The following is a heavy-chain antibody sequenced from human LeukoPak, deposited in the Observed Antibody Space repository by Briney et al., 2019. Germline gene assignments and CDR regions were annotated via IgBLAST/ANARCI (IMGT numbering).Heavy chain of an antibody. CDR2: IYYSGNT. D-gene: IGHD4-11*01. V-gene: IGHV4-59*05. CDR3: GCPTVTTPPTDY. J-gene: IGHJ4*02. Sequence: GSLRLSCPASGFTVSSNYMSWVRQAPGKGLEWIGSIYYSGNTYYNPSLESRVTISVDTSKNQFSLKLSSVTAADTAVYYCGCPTVTTPPTDYWGQGTLVTVFS. CDR1: GFTVSSNY.